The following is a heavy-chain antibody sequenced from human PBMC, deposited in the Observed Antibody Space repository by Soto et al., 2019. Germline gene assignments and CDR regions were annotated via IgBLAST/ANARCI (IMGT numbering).Heavy chain of an antibody. Sequence: PGGSLRLSCAASGFTFSSYAMHWVRQAPGKGLEWVAVISYDGSNKYYADSVKGRFTISRDNSKNTLYLQMNSLRAEDTAVYYCTRDASRDSSARGWFDPWGPGTLVTVSS. J-gene: IGHJ5*02. CDR2: ISYDGSNK. V-gene: IGHV3-30-3*01. D-gene: IGHD6-13*01. CDR1: GFTFSSYA. CDR3: TRDASRDSSARGWFDP.